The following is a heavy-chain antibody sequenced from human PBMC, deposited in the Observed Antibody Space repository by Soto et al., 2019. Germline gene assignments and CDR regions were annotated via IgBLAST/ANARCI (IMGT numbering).Heavy chain of an antibody. CDR3: ARDDRSGYCSGGSCYRGSADY. CDR2: ISYDGSNK. V-gene: IGHV3-30-3*01. J-gene: IGHJ4*02. D-gene: IGHD2-15*01. Sequence: QVQLVESGGGVVQPGRSLRLSCAASGFTFSSYAMHWVRQAPGKGLEWVAVISYDGSNKYYADSVKGRFTISRDNSKNTLYLQMNSLRAEDTAVYYCARDDRSGYCSGGSCYRGSADYWGQGTLVTVSS. CDR1: GFTFSSYA.